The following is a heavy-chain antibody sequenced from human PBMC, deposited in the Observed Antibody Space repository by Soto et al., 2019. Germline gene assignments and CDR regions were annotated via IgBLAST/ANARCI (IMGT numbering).Heavy chain of an antibody. CDR1: GVSISNSSYY. V-gene: IGHV4-39*01. J-gene: IGHJ1*01. Sequence: ETLSITCTVSGVSISNSSYYWGWIRRPPGKGLEWIGTIYYSGITYYNPSLKSRVTISVDTSKNQFSLKLTSVTAADTAVYYCARHGSNWGQGTLVTVSS. CDR2: IYYSGIT. CDR3: ARHGSN.